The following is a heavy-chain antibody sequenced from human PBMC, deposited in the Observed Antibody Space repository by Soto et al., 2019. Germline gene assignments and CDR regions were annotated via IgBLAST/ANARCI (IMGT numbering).Heavy chain of an antibody. Sequence: QVQLVQSGAEVKKPGSSVKVSCKTSGDIFSGYSISWVRQAPGQGLEWMGGIIPIFGTTNYAQRFHGRDTITADKSTSTVYMELYSLKSEDTAVYYCARDLGSGYDPGDYWGQGTLVTVSS. D-gene: IGHD5-12*01. V-gene: IGHV1-69*14. CDR3: ARDLGSGYDPGDY. CDR1: GDIFSGYS. J-gene: IGHJ4*02. CDR2: IIPIFGTT.